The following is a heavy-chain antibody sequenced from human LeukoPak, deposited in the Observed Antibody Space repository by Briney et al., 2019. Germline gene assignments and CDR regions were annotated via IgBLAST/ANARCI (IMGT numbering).Heavy chain of an antibody. CDR2: ISSTSNYI. D-gene: IGHD3-10*02. CDR1: GFTFSTYA. J-gene: IGHJ4*02. V-gene: IGHV3-21*01. CDR3: ARGGLFAYYFDY. Sequence: GGSLRLSCAASGFTFSTYAISWVRQAPGKGLEWVSCISSTSNYIFYADSVRGRFTISRDNAKNSLYLQMDSLRAEDTAVYYCARGGLFAYYFDYWGQGTLVTVSS.